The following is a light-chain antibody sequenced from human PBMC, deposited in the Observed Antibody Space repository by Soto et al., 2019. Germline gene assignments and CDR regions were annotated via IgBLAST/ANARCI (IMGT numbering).Light chain of an antibody. CDR2: EVT. CDR1: SSDVGGYNY. J-gene: IGLJ1*01. V-gene: IGLV2-8*01. Sequence: QSVLTQPPSASGSPGQSVTISCTGTSSDVGGYNYVSWYQQRPGKAPQLILYEVTKRPSGVPGRFSGSKSGNTASLTVSGLQAEDEADYYCNSYAGSNIDVFGTGTKVTVL. CDR3: NSYAGSNIDV.